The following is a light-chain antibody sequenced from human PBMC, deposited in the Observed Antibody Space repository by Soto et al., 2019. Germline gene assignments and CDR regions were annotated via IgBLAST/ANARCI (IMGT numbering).Light chain of an antibody. J-gene: IGLJ3*02. CDR2: EVS. CDR3: SSYTSSSSLETV. CDR1: SSDVGGYNY. Sequence: QSALTQPASVSGSPGQSITISCTGTSSDVGGYNYVSWYQQHPGKAPKLMIYEVSNRPSGVANRFSGSKSGNTASLTISGLQDEEEADYYCSSYTSSSSLETVFGGGTKLTVL. V-gene: IGLV2-14*01.